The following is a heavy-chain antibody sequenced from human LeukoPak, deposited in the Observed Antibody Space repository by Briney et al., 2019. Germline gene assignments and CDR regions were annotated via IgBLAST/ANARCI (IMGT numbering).Heavy chain of an antibody. D-gene: IGHD2-21*02. CDR2: IYYSGST. CDR3: ASGYCGGDCYSDYYYYGMDV. J-gene: IGHJ6*02. Sequence: SETLSLTCTVPGGSISSGGYYWSWIRQHPGKGLEWIGYIYYSGSTYYNPSLKSRVTISVDTSKNQFSLKLSSVTAADTAVYYCASGYCGGDCYSDYYYYGMDVWGQGTTVTVSS. CDR1: GGSISSGGYY. V-gene: IGHV4-31*03.